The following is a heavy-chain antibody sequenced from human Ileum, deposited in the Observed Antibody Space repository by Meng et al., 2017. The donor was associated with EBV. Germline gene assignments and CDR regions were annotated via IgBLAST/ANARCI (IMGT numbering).Heavy chain of an antibody. V-gene: IGHV4-39*01. Sequence: QQQLEELGPGLLHPSESLLPTCAVAGSFNYTNRNSGGWIRQPPRKGLSCISTIYSTGINSYSPYLKSRVTISIDTSSHQFSLRLNSVTAADMAVYYCVRRGSGNFHDYWGQGTLVTVSS. J-gene: IGHJ4*02. D-gene: IGHD2/OR15-2a*01. CDR3: VRRGSGNFHDY. CDR1: GSFNYTNRNS. CDR2: IYSTGIN.